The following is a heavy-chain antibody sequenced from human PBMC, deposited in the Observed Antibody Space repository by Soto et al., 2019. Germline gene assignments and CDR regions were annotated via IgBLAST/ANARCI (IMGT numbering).Heavy chain of an antibody. CDR3: AKGVGYSSSTSDHYGMGV. Sequence: GGSLRLSCAASGFTFSSYAMSWVRQAPGKGLEWVSAISGSVGSTYYADSVKGRFTISRDNSKNTLYLQMNSLRAEDTAVYYCAKGVGYSSSTSDHYGMGVWGPGTRVTVSS. CDR1: GFTFSSYA. D-gene: IGHD6-13*01. CDR2: ISGSVGST. V-gene: IGHV3-23*01. J-gene: IGHJ6*02.